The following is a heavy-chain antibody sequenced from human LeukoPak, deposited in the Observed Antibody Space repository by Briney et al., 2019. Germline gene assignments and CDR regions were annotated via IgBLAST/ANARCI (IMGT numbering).Heavy chain of an antibody. CDR2: INHSGST. J-gene: IGHJ4*02. D-gene: IGHD5-12*01. V-gene: IGHV4-34*01. CDR1: GGSFSGYY. CDR3: ASPGYSGYA. Sequence: PSETLSLTCAVYGGSFSGYYWSWIRQPPGKGLEWIGEINHSGSTNYNPSLKSRATISVDTSKNQFSLKLSSVTAADTAVYYCASPGYSGYAWGQGTLVTVSS.